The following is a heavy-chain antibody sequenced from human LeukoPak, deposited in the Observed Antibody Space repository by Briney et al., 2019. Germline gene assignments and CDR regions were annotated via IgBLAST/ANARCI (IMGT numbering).Heavy chain of an antibody. CDR2: INPHSGVT. CDR3: VREGTQLLTKNFAL. CDR1: GFTFTDHY. Sequence: AASVKVSCKASGFTFTDHYIHWVRLAPGQGLEWMGYINPHSGVTSFPQKFRGRVTLTTDTSISAAYMELSSLISDDTAIYYCVREGTQLLTKNFALWGQGALVPASS. D-gene: IGHD3-9*01. J-gene: IGHJ4*02. V-gene: IGHV1-2*02.